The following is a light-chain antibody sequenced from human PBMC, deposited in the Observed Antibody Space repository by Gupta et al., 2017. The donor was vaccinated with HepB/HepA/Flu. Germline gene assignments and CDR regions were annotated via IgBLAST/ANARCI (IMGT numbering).Light chain of an antibody. CDR2: YDS. V-gene: IGLV3-21*04. J-gene: IGLJ1*01. CDR1: NIGSKS. CDR3: QVWDSSSDRGV. Sequence: SSVLTQPPSVSVAPGKTARITCGGNNIGSKSVHWYQQKPGQAPVLVIYYDSDRPSGIPERFSGSNSGNTATLTISRVEAGDEADYYCQVWDSSSDRGVFGTGTKVTVL.